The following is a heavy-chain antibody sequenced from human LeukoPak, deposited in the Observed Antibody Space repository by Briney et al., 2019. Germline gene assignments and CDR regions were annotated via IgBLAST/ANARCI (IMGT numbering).Heavy chain of an antibody. CDR1: GFTVSSNY. CDR3: ARSTDY. D-gene: IGHD4-11*01. Sequence: GGSRRLSCVASGFTVSSNYMSWVRQAPGKGLEWVSVIYSGGSTNYADSVKGRFTISRDNSKNTLYLQMNSLRAEDTAVYYCARSTDYWGQGTLVTVSS. V-gene: IGHV3-53*01. J-gene: IGHJ4*02. CDR2: IYSGGST.